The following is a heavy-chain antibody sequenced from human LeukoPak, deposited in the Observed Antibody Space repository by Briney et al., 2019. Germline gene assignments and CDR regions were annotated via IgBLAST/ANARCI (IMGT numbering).Heavy chain of an antibody. V-gene: IGHV4-39*07. D-gene: IGHD6-13*01. Sequence: SETLSLTCTVSGGSISSSSYYWGWIRQPPGKGLEWIGSIYYSGSTYYNPSLKSRVTISVDTSKNQFSLKLSSVTAADTAVYYCASWVGGDQQLDTGVEYWGQGTLVTVSS. J-gene: IGHJ4*02. CDR3: ASWVGGDQQLDTGVEY. CDR1: GGSISSSSYY. CDR2: IYYSGST.